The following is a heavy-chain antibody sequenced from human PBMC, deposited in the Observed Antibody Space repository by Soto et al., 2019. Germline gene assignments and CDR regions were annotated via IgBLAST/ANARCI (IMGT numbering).Heavy chain of an antibody. CDR2: IYYSGST. CDR3: AKHHDP. Sequence: WSRIRQQTGKGLEWIGCIYYSGSTNYNPSPKSRVTKSVATSKNQFSPNLSSVTAADTAVYYCAKHHDPWGQPTLVTVSS. J-gene: IGHJ5*02. V-gene: IGHV4-59*08.